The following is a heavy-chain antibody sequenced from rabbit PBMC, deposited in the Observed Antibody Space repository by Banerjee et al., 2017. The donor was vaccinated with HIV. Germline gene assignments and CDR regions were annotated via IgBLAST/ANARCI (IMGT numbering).Heavy chain of an antibody. CDR3: AREVYDGYDFAWYFNL. V-gene: IGHV1S7*01. D-gene: IGHD3-1*01. Sequence: QLKESGGGLVQPGGSLKLSCKASGFDFSSYYMSWVRQAPGKGLEWIGYIDPVFGSTYYASWVNGRFTISSHNAQNTLYLQLNSLTAADTATYFCAREVYDGYDFAWYFNLWGPGTLVTVS. CDR1: GFDFSSYY. CDR2: IDPVFGST. J-gene: IGHJ4*01.